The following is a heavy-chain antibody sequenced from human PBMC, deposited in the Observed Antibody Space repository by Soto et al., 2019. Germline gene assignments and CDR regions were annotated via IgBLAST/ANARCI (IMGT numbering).Heavy chain of an antibody. V-gene: IGHV1-18*01. CDR1: GYTFTSYG. J-gene: IGHJ4*02. CDR3: ARDDGVVVATVYLDY. Sequence: ASVKVSCKASGYTFTSYGISWVRQAPGQGLEWMGWISAYNGNTNYAQKIQGRVTMTTDTSTSTAYMELRSLRSDDTAVYYCARDDGVVVATVYLDYWGQGTLVTVSS. D-gene: IGHD2-15*01. CDR2: ISAYNGNT.